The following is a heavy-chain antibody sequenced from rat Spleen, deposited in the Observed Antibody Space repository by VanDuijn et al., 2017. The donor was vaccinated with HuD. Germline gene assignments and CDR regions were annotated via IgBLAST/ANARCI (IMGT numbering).Heavy chain of an antibody. CDR1: GFSLTSNS. Sequence: QVQLKESGPGLVQPSQTLSLTCTVSGFSLTSNSVMWVRQPPGKGLEWMGAIWNGGSTDYNSAFKSRLSISRDTSKSQVFLKINILQTEDTATYDCARGEGNPFAYWGQGTLVTVSS. J-gene: IGHJ3*01. CDR3: ARGEGNPFAY. CDR2: IWNGGST. D-gene: IGHD3-4*01. V-gene: IGHV2-1*01.